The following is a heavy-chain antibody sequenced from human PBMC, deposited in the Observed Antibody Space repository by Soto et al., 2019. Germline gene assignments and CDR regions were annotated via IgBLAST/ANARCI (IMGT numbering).Heavy chain of an antibody. CDR3: ARDRVVATPSENYYYYGMDG. CDR2: INPSGGST. D-gene: IGHD5-12*01. CDR1: GYTFTSYY. J-gene: IGHJ6*02. Sequence: ASVKVSCKASGYTFTSYYMHWVRQAPGQGLEWMGIINPSGGSTSYAQKFQGRVTMTRDTSTSTVYMELSSLRSEDTAVYYCARDRVVATPSENYYYYGMDGWGQGTTVTVAS. V-gene: IGHV1-46*01.